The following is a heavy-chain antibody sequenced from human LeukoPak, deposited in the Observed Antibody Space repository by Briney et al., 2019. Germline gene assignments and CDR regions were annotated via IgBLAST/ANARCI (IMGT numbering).Heavy chain of an antibody. J-gene: IGHJ4*02. CDR3: ARYSDYYDSSGYYYDY. D-gene: IGHD3-22*01. V-gene: IGHV3-20*01. CDR1: GFTFDVYG. CDR2: INWNGGST. Sequence: GGSLRLSCAASGFTFDVYGMSWVRQAPGKGLEWVSGINWNGGSTGYADSVKGRFTFSRDNAKNPLYLQMNSLRAEDTALYHCARYSDYYDSSGYYYDYWGQGTLVTVSS.